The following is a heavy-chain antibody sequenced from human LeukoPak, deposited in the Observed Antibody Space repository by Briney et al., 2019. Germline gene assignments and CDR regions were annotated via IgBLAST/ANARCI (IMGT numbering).Heavy chain of an antibody. CDR2: IYYSGST. Sequence: SETLSLTCTVSGGSISSYYWSWIRQPPGKGLEWIGYIYYSGSTNYSPSLKSRVTISVDTSKNQFSLNLSSVTAADTAVYYCARLRLGSSGWYVDYWGQGALVTVSS. V-gene: IGHV4-59*01. D-gene: IGHD6-19*01. CDR1: GGSISSYY. CDR3: ARLRLGSSGWYVDY. J-gene: IGHJ4*02.